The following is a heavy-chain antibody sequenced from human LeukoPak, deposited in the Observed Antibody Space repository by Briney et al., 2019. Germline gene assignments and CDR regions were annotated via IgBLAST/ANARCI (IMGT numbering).Heavy chain of an antibody. CDR2: IRRDGSSE. J-gene: IGHJ4*02. CDR3: ARRGWIGELFPANF. CDR1: GFTFSAYG. V-gene: IGHV3-30*02. D-gene: IGHD3-10*01. Sequence: PGGSLRLSCTTSGFTFSAYGMHWIRQAPGKGLQWVAFIRRDGSSEYYADSVKGRFNISRDNSRNRVYLKMKSLRRGDTAVYYCARRGWIGELFPANFWGQGTLVSVSS.